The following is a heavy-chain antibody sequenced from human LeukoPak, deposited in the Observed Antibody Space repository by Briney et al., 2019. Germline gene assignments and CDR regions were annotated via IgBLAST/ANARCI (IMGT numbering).Heavy chain of an antibody. CDR2: IYSDNT. Sequence: PGGSLRLSCTVSGFTVSSNSMSWVRQAPGKGLEWVSFIYSDNTHYSDSVKGRFTISRDNSKNTLYLQMNILRAEDTAVYYCAKDIRRGYNYGYDQFAYWGQGILVTVSS. V-gene: IGHV3-53*01. CDR3: AKDIRRGYNYGYDQFAY. D-gene: IGHD5-18*01. CDR1: GFTVSSNS. J-gene: IGHJ4*02.